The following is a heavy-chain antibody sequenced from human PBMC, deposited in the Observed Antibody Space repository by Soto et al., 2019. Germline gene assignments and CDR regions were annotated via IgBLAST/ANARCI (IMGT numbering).Heavy chain of an antibody. CDR2: ISAYNGNT. J-gene: IGHJ4*01. CDR1: GYTFISYG. CDR3: ARPTEAPDY. V-gene: IGHV1-18*01. Sequence: ASVKVSCTASGYTFISYGISWVRQAPGQGLEWMGWISAYNGNTNYVQKFQGRVTMTTDTSTSTAYTELRSLRSDDTAVYYCARPTEAPDYWGHGTLVTVSS.